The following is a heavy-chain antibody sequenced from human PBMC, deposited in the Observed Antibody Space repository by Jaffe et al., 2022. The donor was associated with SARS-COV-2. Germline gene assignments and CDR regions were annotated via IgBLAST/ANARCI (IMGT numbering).Heavy chain of an antibody. CDR1: GGSISSSSYY. CDR2: IYYSGST. CDR3: ARQGFPQHFAPNWAPAAASNWFDP. D-gene: IGHD6-13*01. V-gene: IGHV4-39*01. Sequence: QLQLQESGPGLVKPSETLSLTCTVSGGSISSSSYYWGWIRQPPGKGLEWIGSIYYSGSTYYNPSLKSRVTISVDTSKNQFSLKLSSVTAADTAVYYCARQGFPQHFAPNWAPAAASNWFDPWGQGTLVTVSS. J-gene: IGHJ5*02.